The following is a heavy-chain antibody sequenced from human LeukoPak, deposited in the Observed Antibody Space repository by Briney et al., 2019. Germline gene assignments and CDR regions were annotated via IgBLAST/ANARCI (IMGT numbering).Heavy chain of an antibody. CDR1: GGSISTSSYY. CDR3: ARESIHIAAAGTRYYYYMDV. J-gene: IGHJ6*03. Sequence: SETLSLTCTVSGGSISTSSYYWGWVRQPPGKGLEWIGNIFYSGSTYYSPSLKSRVTISLDTSRNQFSLKLSSVTAADTAVYYCARESIHIAAAGTRYYYYMDVWGKGTTVTISS. V-gene: IGHV4-39*07. CDR2: IFYSGST. D-gene: IGHD6-13*01.